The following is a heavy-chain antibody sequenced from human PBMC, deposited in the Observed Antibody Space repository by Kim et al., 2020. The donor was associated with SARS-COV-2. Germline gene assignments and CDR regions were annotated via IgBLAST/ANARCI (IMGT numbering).Heavy chain of an antibody. Sequence: SETLSLTCSVSGFSISSGYHWGWIRQAPGKGLEWIAIIFYDGKAYYNPSLESRATISVKASKNQFSLSLSSMTAADTAVYYCAKEGSGQWPLLGYYFESWGQGTLVTVSA. CDR2: IFYDGKA. J-gene: IGHJ4*02. CDR3: AKEGSGQWPLLGYYFES. D-gene: IGHD6-19*01. CDR1: GFSISSGYH. V-gene: IGHV4-38-2*02.